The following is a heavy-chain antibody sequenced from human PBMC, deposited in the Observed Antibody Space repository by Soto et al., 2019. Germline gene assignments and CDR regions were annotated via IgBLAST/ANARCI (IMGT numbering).Heavy chain of an antibody. J-gene: IGHJ6*02. D-gene: IGHD1-26*01. Sequence: QVQLVQSGAEVKKPGSSVKVACKASGGTFTSYTISWVRQAPGQGLEWMGRIIPIIGKANYAQKFQDRVTITADKSTSTAYMDLSSLRSEDTAVYYCARGRENGMAVWGQGTTVTVSS. V-gene: IGHV1-69*08. CDR1: GGTFTSYT. CDR2: IIPIIGKA. CDR3: ARGRENGMAV.